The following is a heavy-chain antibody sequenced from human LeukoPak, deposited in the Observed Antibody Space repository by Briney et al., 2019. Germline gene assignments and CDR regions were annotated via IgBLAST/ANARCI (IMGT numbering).Heavy chain of an antibody. CDR2: RSYDGSNK. CDR3: AKGHRGVIYPFDY. D-gene: IGHD3-10*01. CDR1: VVTFCSDG. Sequence: VRALRLSCAASVVTFCSDGMCCGREAPGEGLWSGAVRSYDGSNKYYADSVNGRFTISRDNSKNTLYLQMNSLRAEDTAVYYCAKGHRGVIYPFDYWGQGALVTVPS. V-gene: IGHV3-30*18. J-gene: IGHJ4*02.